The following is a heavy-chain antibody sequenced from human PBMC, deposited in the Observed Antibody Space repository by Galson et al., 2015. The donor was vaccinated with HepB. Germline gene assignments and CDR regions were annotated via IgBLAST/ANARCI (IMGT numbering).Heavy chain of an antibody. CDR1: GFTFSSYW. CDR2: IKQDGSEK. Sequence: SLRLSCAASGFTFSSYWMSWVRQAPGKGLEWVANIKQDGSEKYYVDSVKGRFTISRDNAKNSLYLQMNSLRAEDTAVYYCASESALAAADDYWGQGTLVTVSS. J-gene: IGHJ4*02. CDR3: ASESALAAADDY. V-gene: IGHV3-7*03. D-gene: IGHD6-13*01.